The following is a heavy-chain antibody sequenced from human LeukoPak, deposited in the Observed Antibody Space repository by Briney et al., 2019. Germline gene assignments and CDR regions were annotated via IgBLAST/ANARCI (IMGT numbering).Heavy chain of an antibody. CDR1: GFTFSSYG. J-gene: IGHJ4*02. D-gene: IGHD6-6*01. V-gene: IGHV3-33*06. Sequence: GRSLRLSCAASGFTFSSYGMHWVRQAPAKGLEWVAVIWYDGSNKYYADSVKGRFTISRDNSKNTLYLQMNSLRAEDTAVYYCAKDSSGSSSDFDYWGQGTLVTVSS. CDR3: AKDSSGSSSDFDY. CDR2: IWYDGSNK.